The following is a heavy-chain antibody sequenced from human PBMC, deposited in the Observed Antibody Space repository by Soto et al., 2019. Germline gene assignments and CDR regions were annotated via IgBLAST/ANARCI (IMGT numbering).Heavy chain of an antibody. CDR2: ISGSGAST. CDR3: AKDFTLAAPSN. Sequence: GGSLRLSCAASGFTFSSYAMSWVRQAPGKGLEWVSAISGSGASTYYADSVKGRYTISRDNSKNTLYVQMNSLRAEDTAVYYCAKDFTLAAPSNWGQGTLVTVSS. D-gene: IGHD6-13*01. J-gene: IGHJ4*02. CDR1: GFTFSSYA. V-gene: IGHV3-23*01.